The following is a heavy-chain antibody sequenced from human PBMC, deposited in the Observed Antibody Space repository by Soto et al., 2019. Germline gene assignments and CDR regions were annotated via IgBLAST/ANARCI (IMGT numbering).Heavy chain of an antibody. Sequence: GGSLRLSCAASGFTLGSHRIHWVRHPPGKGLEWVSRIDTDGGGTSYADSVKGRFTISTDNAKNTVYLQMHGLRAEDMAVYYCARSVRSGSFPYYYYGMDVWGQGTTVTVSS. V-gene: IGHV3-74*01. D-gene: IGHD3-10*01. CDR3: ARSVRSGSFPYYYYGMDV. J-gene: IGHJ6*02. CDR2: IDTDGGGT. CDR1: GFTLGSHR.